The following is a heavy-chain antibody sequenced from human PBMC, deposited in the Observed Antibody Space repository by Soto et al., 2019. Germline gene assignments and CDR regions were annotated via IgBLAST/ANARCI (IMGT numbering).Heavy chain of an antibody. CDR2: IYYSGST. CDR3: ARGRGLRRTYSGSWSDYSWFDP. Sequence: LSLTCTVSGGSISSSSYYWGWIRQPPGKGLEWIGSIYYSGSTYYNPSLKSRVTISVDTSKNQFSLRLTSVTAADTAVYFCARGRGLRRTYSGSWSDYSWFDPWGQGTLVTVSS. CDR1: GGSISSSSYY. V-gene: IGHV4-39*07. D-gene: IGHD6-13*01. J-gene: IGHJ5*02.